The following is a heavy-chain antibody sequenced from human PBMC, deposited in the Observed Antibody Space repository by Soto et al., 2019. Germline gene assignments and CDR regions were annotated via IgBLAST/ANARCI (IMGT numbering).Heavy chain of an antibody. Sequence: PGESLKISCKGSGYGFPTYWIGWLRQMPGKGLEWMGIIYPGDSDTRYSPSFQGQVTISADKSLSTAYLQWRSLKASDTAMYYCARRWNTAIDGGGMDVWGQGTTVTVSS. D-gene: IGHD5-18*01. V-gene: IGHV5-51*01. CDR1: GYGFPTYW. CDR3: ARRWNTAIDGGGMDV. J-gene: IGHJ6*02. CDR2: IYPGDSDT.